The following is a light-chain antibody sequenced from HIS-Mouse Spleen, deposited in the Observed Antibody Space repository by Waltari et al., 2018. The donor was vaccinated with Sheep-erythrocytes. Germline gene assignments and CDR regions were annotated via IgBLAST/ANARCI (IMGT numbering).Light chain of an antibody. CDR2: EGS. Sequence: QSALTQPASVSGSPGQSITISCTGTSSDVGSYNLVSWYQQHTRKAPKLTIYEGSKRPSGVSNRFSGSKSGNTASLTISGLQAEDEADYYCCSYAGSSTPWVFGGGTKLTVL. V-gene: IGLV2-23*01. CDR1: SSDVGSYNL. J-gene: IGLJ3*02. CDR3: CSYAGSSTPWV.